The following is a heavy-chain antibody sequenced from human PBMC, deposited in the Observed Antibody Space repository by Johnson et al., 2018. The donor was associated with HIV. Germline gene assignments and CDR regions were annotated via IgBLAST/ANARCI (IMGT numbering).Heavy chain of an antibody. Sequence: VQLVESGGGLVQPGGSLRLSCAASGFAFRTYWMVWVRQVPGKGLEWVAGISGSGDTTYYADSVKGRFTISRDNSKNSLFLQMNRLRVEDTAVYYCARSGGYPNAFDIWGQGAMVTVSS. J-gene: IGHJ3*02. CDR3: ARSGGYPNAFDI. CDR1: GFAFRTYW. V-gene: IGHV3-23*04. CDR2: ISGSGDTT. D-gene: IGHD6-13*01.